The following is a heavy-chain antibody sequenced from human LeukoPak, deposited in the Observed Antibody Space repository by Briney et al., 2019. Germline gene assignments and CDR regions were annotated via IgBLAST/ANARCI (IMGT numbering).Heavy chain of an antibody. CDR1: GFTFDDYA. CDR3: AKGSYCSGGSCYSIAYFDY. Sequence: PGRSLRLSCAASGFTFDDYAMHWGRQAPGKGLEWVSGISWNSGSIGYADSVKGRFTISRDNAKNSLYLQMNSLRAEDTALYYCAKGSYCSGGSCYSIAYFDYWGQGTLVTVSS. J-gene: IGHJ4*02. D-gene: IGHD2-15*01. V-gene: IGHV3-9*01. CDR2: ISWNSGSI.